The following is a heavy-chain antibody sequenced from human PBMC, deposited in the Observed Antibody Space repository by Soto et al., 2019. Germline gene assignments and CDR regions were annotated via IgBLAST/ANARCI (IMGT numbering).Heavy chain of an antibody. CDR1: GSRFSNYV. J-gene: IGHJ4*02. D-gene: IGHD2-2*02. CDR3: AREGRGKKAGYNGLVSLGY. Sequence: SVNVSCKVSGSRFSNYVISWVLQAPGHGLEWLGRIIPIFNSTKYAQNFQGRVTITADKSTSTASLELSSLRSDDTAVYYCAREGRGKKAGYNGLVSLGYWGQGTLVTVSS. CDR2: IIPIFNST. V-gene: IGHV1-69*06.